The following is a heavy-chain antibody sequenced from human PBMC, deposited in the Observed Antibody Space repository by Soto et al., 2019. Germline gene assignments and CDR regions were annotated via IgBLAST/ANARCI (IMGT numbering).Heavy chain of an antibody. D-gene: IGHD5-12*01. CDR3: ARGQYRGRPGSAGGYARYPLFFDY. V-gene: IGHV4-34*01. Sequence: QVQLQQWGAGLLKPSETLSLTCAVYGGSFSGYYWSWIRQPPGKGLEWIGEINHSGSTNYNPSLKSRVTISVDTSKNQFSLKLSSVTAADTAVYYCARGQYRGRPGSAGGYARYPLFFDYWGQGTLVTVSS. CDR2: INHSGST. CDR1: GGSFSGYY. J-gene: IGHJ4*02.